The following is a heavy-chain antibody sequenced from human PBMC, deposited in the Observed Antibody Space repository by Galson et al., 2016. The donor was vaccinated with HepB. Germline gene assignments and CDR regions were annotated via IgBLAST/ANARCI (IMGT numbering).Heavy chain of an antibody. J-gene: IGHJ4*02. Sequence: SLRLSCAASGFTFSNYGMSWVGQAPGKGLEWVCAVSGSGDNTYYEDSEKGRSTISRDNSRNTVYVQINSLRPEDTAIYYCTMISGSTSSGFGFWGQGTRVTVSS. CDR3: TMISGSTSSGFGF. CDR2: VSGSGDNT. V-gene: IGHV3-23*01. D-gene: IGHD3-22*01. CDR1: GFTFSNYG.